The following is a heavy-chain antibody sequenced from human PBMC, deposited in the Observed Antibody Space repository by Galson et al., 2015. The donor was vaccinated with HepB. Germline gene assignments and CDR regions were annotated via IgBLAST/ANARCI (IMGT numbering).Heavy chain of an antibody. Sequence: SLRLSCAASGFSFSSYGIHWVRQDPGKGLEWVAGISYDGSNKNYVDSVRGRFTISRDNSKKTLSLQMNSLRPEDTAVYYCAKDSHYYASSGYYVFDIWGQVTMVTIYS. V-gene: IGHV3-30*18. CDR1: GFSFSSYG. J-gene: IGHJ3*02. CDR2: ISYDGSNK. CDR3: AKDSHYYASSGYYVFDI. D-gene: IGHD3-22*01.